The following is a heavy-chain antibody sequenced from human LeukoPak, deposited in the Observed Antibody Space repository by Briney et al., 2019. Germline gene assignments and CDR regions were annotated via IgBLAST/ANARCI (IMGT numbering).Heavy chain of an antibody. CDR2: ISSSGGST. J-gene: IGHJ4*02. CDR1: GSTFSSYA. Sequence: PGGSLRLACSASGSTFSSYAMHWVRQAPGKGLQYVSAISSSGGSTYYADSVKGRFTISRDNSKNTLYLQMSSLRAEDTAVYYCVKRGHSGDHAYDCWGQGALVTVSS. CDR3: VKRGHSGDHAYDC. D-gene: IGHD4-17*01. V-gene: IGHV3-64D*06.